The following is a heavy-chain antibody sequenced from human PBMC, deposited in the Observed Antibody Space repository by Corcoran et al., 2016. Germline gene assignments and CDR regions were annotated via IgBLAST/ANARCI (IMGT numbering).Heavy chain of an antibody. V-gene: IGHV3-74*03. Sequence: EVHLVEAGGGLVQPGGSLRISCAASGFTPSSYWMQWVRQAPGKGLVWVAYIGNDGSATAYADSVKGRINVSRDNAKKTLDLQMNRLREEDTAVYYCATSVYSRADSWGQGTLVTVSS. CDR2: IGNDGSAT. J-gene: IGHJ5*02. CDR1: GFTPSSYW. D-gene: IGHD6-13*01. CDR3: ATSVYSRADS.